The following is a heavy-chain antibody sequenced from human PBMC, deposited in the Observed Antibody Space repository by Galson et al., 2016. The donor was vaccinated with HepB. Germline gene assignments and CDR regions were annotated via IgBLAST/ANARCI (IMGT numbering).Heavy chain of an antibody. CDR2: INHSGRP. CDR3: ARGTYIAAVGLHYYFGMDV. J-gene: IGHJ6*02. V-gene: IGHV4-34*01. CDR1: GRSFSGYY. D-gene: IGHD6-13*01. Sequence: LSLTCADYGRSFSGYYWSWLRQSPGKGLEWMGEINHSGRPDYNPSLESRVTISVDTSKNQFSLSLSSVTAADTAVYFCARGTYIAAVGLHYYFGMDVWGQGTTVTVSS.